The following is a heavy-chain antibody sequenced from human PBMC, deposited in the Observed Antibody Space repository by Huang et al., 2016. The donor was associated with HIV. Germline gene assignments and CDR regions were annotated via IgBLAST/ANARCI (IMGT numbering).Heavy chain of an antibody. J-gene: IGHJ4*02. CDR2: IDYSGDT. CDR3: ARHFGSWSGYFDS. CDR1: GGSITDSNYY. D-gene: IGHD3-10*01. Sequence: QLQLQESGPGLVRPSETLSLICTVSGGSITDSNYYWGGIRQPPGKGLEGIGGIDYSGDTDYNPSRKSRVTMSVDTSNNRFSLDIRSVAVADTAIYYCARHFGSWSGYFDSWGQGTLVPVSS. V-gene: IGHV4-39*01.